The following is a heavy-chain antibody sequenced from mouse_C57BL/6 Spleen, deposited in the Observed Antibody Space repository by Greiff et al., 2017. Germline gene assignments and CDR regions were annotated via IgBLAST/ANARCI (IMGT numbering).Heavy chain of an antibody. Sequence: VQLQQPGAELVKPGASVKLSCKASGYTFTSYWMQWVKQRPGQGLEWIGEIDPSDSYTNYNQKFKGKATLTVDTSSSTAYMQLSSLTSEDSAVYYCASYYYGSSPAYYFDYWGQGTTLTVSS. D-gene: IGHD1-1*01. V-gene: IGHV1-50*01. CDR3: ASYYYGSSPAYYFDY. CDR1: GYTFTSYW. CDR2: IDPSDSYT. J-gene: IGHJ2*01.